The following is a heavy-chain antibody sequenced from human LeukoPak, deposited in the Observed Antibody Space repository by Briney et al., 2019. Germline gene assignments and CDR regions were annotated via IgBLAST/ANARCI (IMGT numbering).Heavy chain of an antibody. J-gene: IGHJ4*02. Sequence: PGGSLRLSCAASGFTFSSYSMNWVRQAPGKGLGWVSYISSSSNLYYADSVKGRFTISRDNAKNSLYLQMNSLRDEDTAVYYCARGTTTVTTVFDYWGQGTLVTVSS. CDR2: ISSSSNL. CDR1: GFTFSSYS. D-gene: IGHD4-17*01. CDR3: ARGTTTVTTVFDY. V-gene: IGHV3-48*02.